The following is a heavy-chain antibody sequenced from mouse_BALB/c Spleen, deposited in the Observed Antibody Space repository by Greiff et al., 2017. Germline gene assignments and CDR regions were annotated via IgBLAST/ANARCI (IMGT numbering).Heavy chain of an antibody. V-gene: IGHV5-6-5*01. CDR1: GFTFSSYA. D-gene: IGHD2-4*01. CDR3: ARVGMITTPMDY. Sequence: EVQVVESGGGLVKPGGSLKLSCAASGFTFSSYAMSWVRQTPEKRLEWVASISSGGSTYYPDSVKGRFTISRDNARNILYLQMSSLRSEDTAMYYCARVGMITTPMDYWGQGTSVTVSS. J-gene: IGHJ4*01. CDR2: ISSGGST.